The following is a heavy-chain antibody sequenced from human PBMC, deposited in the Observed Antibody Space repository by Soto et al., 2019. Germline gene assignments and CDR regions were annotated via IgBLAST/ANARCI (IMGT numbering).Heavy chain of an antibody. V-gene: IGHV3-23*01. CDR2: ISGSGGST. Sequence: AGGSLRLSCAASGFTFSSYAMSWVRQAPGKGLEWVSAISGSGGSTYYADSVKGRFTISRDNSKNTLYLQMNSLRAEDTAVYYCAKDLNAYCSGGSCYGIDYWGQGALVTVSS. CDR1: GFTFSSYA. CDR3: AKDLNAYCSGGSCYGIDY. D-gene: IGHD2-15*01. J-gene: IGHJ4*02.